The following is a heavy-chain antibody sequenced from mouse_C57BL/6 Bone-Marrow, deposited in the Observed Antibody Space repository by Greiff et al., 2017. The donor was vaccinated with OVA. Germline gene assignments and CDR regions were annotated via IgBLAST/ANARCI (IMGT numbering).Heavy chain of an antibody. CDR1: GYSITSGYY. CDR2: ISYDGSN. J-gene: IGHJ2*01. V-gene: IGHV3-6*01. D-gene: IGHD1-1*01. Sequence: EVKLQESGPGLVKPSQSLSLTCSVTGYSITSGYYWNWIRQFPGNKLEWMGYISYDGSNNYNPSLKNRISITRDTSKNQFFLKLNSVTTEDTATYYCARDPVYYYGSSSNWDVLWGQGTTLTVSS. CDR3: ARDPVYYYGSSSNWDVL.